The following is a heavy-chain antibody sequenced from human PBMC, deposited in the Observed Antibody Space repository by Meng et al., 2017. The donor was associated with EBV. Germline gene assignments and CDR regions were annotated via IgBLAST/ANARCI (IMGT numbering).Heavy chain of an antibody. CDR1: GGTFSSYA. D-gene: IGHD6-13*01. J-gene: IGHJ4*02. Sequence: QVHVVQSGVEVKTPGSSVKVSCKASGGTFSSYAISWVRQAPGQGLEWMGGIIPIFGTANYAQKFQGRVTITADKSTSTAYMELSSLRSEDTAVYYCARAEIAAAGRLDYWGQGTLVTVSS. V-gene: IGHV1-69*06. CDR3: ARAEIAAAGRLDY. CDR2: IIPIFGTA.